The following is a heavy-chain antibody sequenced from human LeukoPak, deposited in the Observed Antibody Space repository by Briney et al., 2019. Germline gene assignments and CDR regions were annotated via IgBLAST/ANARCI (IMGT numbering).Heavy chain of an antibody. CDR3: ARRLTQYDCFDP. D-gene: IGHD2-2*01. Sequence: SQTLSLTRALSGDSVSSNSVTWNWLRQSPSRGLEWLGRTYYRSTWYNDYAVSVRGRITVNPDTSKNQFSLHLNSVTPEDTAVYYCARRLTQYDCFDPWGQGILVTVSS. CDR1: GDSVSSNSVT. CDR2: TYYRSTWYN. J-gene: IGHJ5*02. V-gene: IGHV6-1*01.